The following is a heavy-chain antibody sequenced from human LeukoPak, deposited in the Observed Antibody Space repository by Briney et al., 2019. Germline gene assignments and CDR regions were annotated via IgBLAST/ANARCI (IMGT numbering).Heavy chain of an antibody. CDR3: AKGCDITCYSWFDP. D-gene: IGHD2-21*02. Sequence: GGSLRLSCAGSGFTLSNYAMSWVRQAPGKGLEWVSTVSGSGAGTFYADSVKGRFTISRDNSKNTLYLQMNSLRADDTAVYYCAKGCDITCYSWFDPWGQGTLVTVSS. CDR1: GFTLSNYA. V-gene: IGHV3-23*01. J-gene: IGHJ5*02. CDR2: VSGSGAGT.